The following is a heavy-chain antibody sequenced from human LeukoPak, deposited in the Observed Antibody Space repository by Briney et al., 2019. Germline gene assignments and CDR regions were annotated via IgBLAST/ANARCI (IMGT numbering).Heavy chain of an antibody. CDR1: GGSISSSSYC. CDR3: ARDAHCTGVSCYSPYNWFDP. CDR2: IYFSGTT. Sequence: SETLSLTCTVSGGSISSSSYCWGWIRQPPGKGLEWIGSIYFSGTTYYNPSLQSRVTISVDTAKNQFSLKVTSVTAADTAAYYCARDAHCTGVSCYSPYNWFDPWGQGTLVTVSS. D-gene: IGHD2-15*01. J-gene: IGHJ5*02. V-gene: IGHV4-39*07.